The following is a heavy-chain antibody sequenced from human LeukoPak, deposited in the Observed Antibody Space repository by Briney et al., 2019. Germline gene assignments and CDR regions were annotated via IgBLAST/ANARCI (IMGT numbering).Heavy chain of an antibody. Sequence: SETQSLTCTVSGGSINSSSYYWGWIRQPPGKGLEWIGSIYYSGSTYYNPSLKSRVTISVDTSKNQFSLKLSSVTAADTAVYYCARAGGRGWLQFFDWGQGTLVTVSS. V-gene: IGHV4-39*07. D-gene: IGHD5-24*01. CDR1: GGSINSSSYY. CDR3: ARAGGRGWLQFFD. J-gene: IGHJ4*02. CDR2: IYYSGST.